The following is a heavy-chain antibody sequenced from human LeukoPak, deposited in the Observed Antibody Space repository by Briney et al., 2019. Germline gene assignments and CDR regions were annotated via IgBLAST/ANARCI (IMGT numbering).Heavy chain of an antibody. V-gene: IGHV3-7*01. CDR2: IKQGGSEK. D-gene: IGHD3-22*01. CDR3: AKDSTMIVVAYFDY. J-gene: IGHJ4*02. CDR1: GFTFSSYW. Sequence: GGSLRLSCAASGFTFSSYWMSWVRQAPGKGLEWVANIKQGGSEKYYVDSVKGRFTISRDNAKNSLYLQMNSLRAEDTAVYYCAKDSTMIVVAYFDYWGQGTLVTVSS.